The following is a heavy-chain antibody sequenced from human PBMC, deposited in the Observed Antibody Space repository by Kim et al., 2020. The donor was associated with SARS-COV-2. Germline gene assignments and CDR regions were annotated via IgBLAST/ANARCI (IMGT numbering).Heavy chain of an antibody. V-gene: IGHV3-30*18. Sequence: GGSLRLSCGASGFTFNNYDMHWVRQAPGKGLEWVAVISNDGSIKNYADSVKGQFTVSRDSSHNTLYLQMRSLRPEDTAVYYCAKSSDFFWFKKGLNAF. J-gene: IGHJ3*01. CDR1: GFTFNNYD. CDR2: ISNDGSIK. D-gene: IGHD2-21*02. CDR3: AKSSDFFWFKKGLNAF.